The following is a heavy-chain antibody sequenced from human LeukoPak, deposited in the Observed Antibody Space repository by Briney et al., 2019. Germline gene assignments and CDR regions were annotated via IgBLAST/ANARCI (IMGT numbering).Heavy chain of an antibody. D-gene: IGHD3-10*01. CDR2: VYYSGNT. Sequence: SETLSLTCAVSGGSISSSNYYWGWVRRPPGKGLEWIGSVYYSGNTYLNPSLKSRVTISVDTSKNHFPLKLSSVTAADTAVYYCARENYGSGSSDFDSWGQGTLVTVSS. CDR3: ARENYGSGSSDFDS. J-gene: IGHJ4*02. V-gene: IGHV4-39*02. CDR1: GGSISSSNYY.